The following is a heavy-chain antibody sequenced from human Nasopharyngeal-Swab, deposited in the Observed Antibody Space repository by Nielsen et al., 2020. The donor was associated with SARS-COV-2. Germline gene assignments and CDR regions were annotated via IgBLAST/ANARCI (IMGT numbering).Heavy chain of an antibody. D-gene: IGHD6-13*01. Sequence: GGSLRLSCEASGFTVSSNYMSWVRQAPGKGLEWMGGFDPEKGETVYAPKFQGRVTMTEDTSTDTAYMHLNSLRTDDTAIYHCASPYNRSWRAHFHHWGQGTLVTVSS. J-gene: IGHJ1*01. CDR3: ASPYNRSWRAHFHH. CDR1: GFTVSSNY. CDR2: FDPEKGET. V-gene: IGHV1-24*01.